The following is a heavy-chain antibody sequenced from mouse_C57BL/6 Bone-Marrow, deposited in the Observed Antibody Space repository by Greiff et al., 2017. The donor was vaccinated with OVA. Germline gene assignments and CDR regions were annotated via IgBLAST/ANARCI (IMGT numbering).Heavy chain of an antibody. D-gene: IGHD1-1*01. CDR3: TRRGGHYYGREDY. CDR1: GYTFTDYE. J-gene: IGHJ2*01. Sequence: VQLQQSGAELVRPGASVTLSCKASGYTFTDYEMHWVKQTPVHGLEWIGAIDPETGGTAYNQKFKGKAILTADKSSSTAYMELRSLTSEDSAVYYGTRRGGHYYGREDYWGQGTTLTVSS. CDR2: IDPETGGT. V-gene: IGHV1-15*01.